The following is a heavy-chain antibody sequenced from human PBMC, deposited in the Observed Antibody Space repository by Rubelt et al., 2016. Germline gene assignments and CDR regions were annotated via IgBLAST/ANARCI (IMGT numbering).Heavy chain of an antibody. CDR2: IYYSGST. Sequence: QLQLQESGPGLVKPSETLSLTCTVSGGSISSSSYYWGWIRQPPGKGLEWIGSIYYSGSTYYNPSLKSRVTISVDTSKNQCSLKLSSVTAADTAVYYCARVGVVVVPALNWFDPWGQGTLVTVSS. J-gene: IGHJ5*02. V-gene: IGHV4-39*07. CDR3: ARVGVVVVPALNWFDP. CDR1: GGSISSSSYY. D-gene: IGHD2-15*01.